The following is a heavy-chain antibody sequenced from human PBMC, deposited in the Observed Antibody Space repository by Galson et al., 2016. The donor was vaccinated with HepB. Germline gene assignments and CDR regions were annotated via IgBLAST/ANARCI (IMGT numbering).Heavy chain of an antibody. V-gene: IGHV1-18*01. J-gene: IGHJ4*02. CDR3: TRGSGDSWKWGLADY. D-gene: IGHD1-1*01. Sequence: SVKVSCKASGYSFANYAITWLRLGPGQGLEWVGWSSAKNGNTNYGQNFRDRATVTMDMDTNTAYLGLRSLRTDDTAVYYFTRGSGDSWKWGLADYWGQGTLVTVSS. CDR2: SSAKNGNT. CDR1: GYSFANYA.